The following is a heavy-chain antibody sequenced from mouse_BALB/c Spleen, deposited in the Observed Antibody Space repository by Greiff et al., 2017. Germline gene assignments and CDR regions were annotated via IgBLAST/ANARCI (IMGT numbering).Heavy chain of an antibody. CDR2: IYPGSGNT. Sequence: QVQLKQSGAELARPGASVKLSCKASGYTFTDYYINWVKQRTGQGLEWIGEIYPGSGNTYYNEKFKGKATLTADKSSSTAYMQLSSLTSEDSAVYFCARGGPWFAYWGQGTLVTVSA. CDR3: ARGGPWFAY. CDR1: GYTFTDYY. V-gene: IGHV1-77*01. J-gene: IGHJ3*01.